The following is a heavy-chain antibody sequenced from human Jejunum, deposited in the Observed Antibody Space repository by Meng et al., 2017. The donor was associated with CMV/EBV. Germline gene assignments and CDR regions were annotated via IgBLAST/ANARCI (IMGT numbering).Heavy chain of an antibody. CDR2: IIAVLKTP. CDR3: ARGFSNGYLPFDY. J-gene: IGHJ4*02. CDR1: GGVFNNYA. D-gene: IGHD3-22*01. V-gene: IGHV1-69*01. Sequence: QVELWQSGMEVKKPGSSVKVSCKSSGGVFNNYALNWVRQAPGQGLEWMGGIIAVLKTPTYAQKFRGRLTITADESTGTTYMELTSLTSEDTAVYYCARGFSNGYLPFDYWGQGTLVTVSS.